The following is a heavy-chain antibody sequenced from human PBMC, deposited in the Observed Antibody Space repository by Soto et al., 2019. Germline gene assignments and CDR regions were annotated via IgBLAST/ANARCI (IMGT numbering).Heavy chain of an antibody. J-gene: IGHJ6*02. CDR2: INPNSGGT. CDR3: ARDLGPLAPLRFLEWSHSHGMDV. D-gene: IGHD3-3*01. V-gene: IGHV1-2*04. Sequence: QVQLVQSGAEVKKPGASVKVSCKASGYTFTGYYMHWVRQAPGQGLEWMGWINPNSGGTNYAQKFQGWVTMTRDTSISTAYMELGRLRSDDTAVYYCARDLGPLAPLRFLEWSHSHGMDVWGQGTTVTVSS. CDR1: GYTFTGYY.